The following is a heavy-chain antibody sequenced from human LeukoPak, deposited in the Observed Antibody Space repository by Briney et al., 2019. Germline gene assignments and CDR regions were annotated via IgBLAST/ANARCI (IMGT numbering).Heavy chain of an antibody. CDR2: INHSGST. Sequence: KTSETLSLTCAVYGGSFSGYYWSWIRQPPGKGLEWIGEINHSGSTNYNPSLKSRVTISVDTSKNQFSLKLSSVTAADTAVYYCARHMTTVNLFDYWGQGTLVTVSS. CDR3: ARHMTTVNLFDY. D-gene: IGHD4-17*01. V-gene: IGHV4-34*01. J-gene: IGHJ4*02. CDR1: GGSFSGYY.